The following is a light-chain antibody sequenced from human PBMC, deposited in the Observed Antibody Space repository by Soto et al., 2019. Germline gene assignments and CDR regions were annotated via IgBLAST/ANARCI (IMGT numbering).Light chain of an antibody. CDR2: SNS. Sequence: QSVLTQPPSVSGAPGQRVTISCTGITSNIGGGYDVNWYQQLPGTAPKLLIYSNSQRPSGVPDRFSGSKPGTSASLAISGLQSEDEADYYCAAWDDSLNGYVFGTGTKVTVL. CDR3: AAWDDSLNGYV. V-gene: IGLV1-44*01. J-gene: IGLJ1*01. CDR1: TSNIGGGYD.